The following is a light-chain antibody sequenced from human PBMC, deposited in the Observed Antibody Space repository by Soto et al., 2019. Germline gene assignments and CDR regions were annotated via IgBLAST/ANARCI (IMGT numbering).Light chain of an antibody. Sequence: EIVLTQSPGTLSLSPGETVTLSCRASHSFSSSHLAWYQQKPGQAPRLLIYGTSTRAPGIPERFSGSGSGTDFTLTIDRLEPEDFAVYYCQRFGTSPFLTFGGGTRLELK. V-gene: IGKV3-20*01. J-gene: IGKJ4*01. CDR2: GTS. CDR3: QRFGTSPFLT. CDR1: HSFSSSH.